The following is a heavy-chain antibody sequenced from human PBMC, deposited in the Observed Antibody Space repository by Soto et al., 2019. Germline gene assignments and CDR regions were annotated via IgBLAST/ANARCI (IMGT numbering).Heavy chain of an antibody. V-gene: IGHV1-69*12. CDR3: ARGGAYYDSSGDNWFDP. CDR1: GGTFSSYA. Sequence: QVQLVQSGAEVKKPGSSVKVSCKASGGTFSSYAISWVRQAPGQGLEWMGGIIPIFGTANYAQKFQGRVTITADESTSTAYMGLSSLRSEDTAVYYCARGGAYYDSSGDNWFDPWGQGTLVTVSS. D-gene: IGHD3-22*01. CDR2: IIPIFGTA. J-gene: IGHJ5*02.